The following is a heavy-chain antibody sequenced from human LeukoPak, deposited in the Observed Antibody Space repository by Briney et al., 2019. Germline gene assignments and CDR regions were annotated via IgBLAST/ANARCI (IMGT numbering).Heavy chain of an antibody. CDR3: ARGPYCSGGTCYSQYFDY. Sequence: APVKVSCKASGYTFTSYGISWVRQAPGQGLEWMGWISAYNGNTNYAQKLQGRVTMTTDTSTSTAYMELRSLRSDDTAVYYCARGPYCSGGTCYSQYFDYWGQGTLVTVSS. V-gene: IGHV1-18*01. D-gene: IGHD2-15*01. CDR1: GYTFTSYG. J-gene: IGHJ4*02. CDR2: ISAYNGNT.